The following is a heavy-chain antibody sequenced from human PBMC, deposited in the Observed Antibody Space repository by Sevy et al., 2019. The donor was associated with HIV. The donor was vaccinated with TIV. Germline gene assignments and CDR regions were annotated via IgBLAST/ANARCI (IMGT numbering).Heavy chain of an antibody. CDR3: EAIATAGRDY. J-gene: IGHJ4*02. CDR2: ISGSGGYT. V-gene: IGHV3-23*01. Sequence: GGSLRLSCAASGFMFNSYVMSWVRRAPEKGLEWVSSISGSGGYTDYADSVKGRFTISRDNSNNMLYLQMNSLRAEDTAAYYCEAIATAGRDYWGQGTLVTVSS. CDR1: GFMFNSYV. D-gene: IGHD6-13*01.